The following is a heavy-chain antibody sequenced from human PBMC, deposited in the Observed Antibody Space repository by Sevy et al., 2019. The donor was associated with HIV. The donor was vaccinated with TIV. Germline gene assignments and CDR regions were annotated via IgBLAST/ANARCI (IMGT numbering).Heavy chain of an antibody. Sequence: GGSLRLSCAASGFTFSSYDMHWVRQATGKGLEWVSAIGTAGDPYYPGSVKGRFTISRENAKNSLYLQMNSLRAGDTAVYYCARVPFCSSTSSYHSDYYYGMDVWGQGTTVTVSS. D-gene: IGHD2-2*01. V-gene: IGHV3-13*05. CDR3: ARVPFCSSTSSYHSDYYYGMDV. CDR2: IGTAGDP. J-gene: IGHJ6*02. CDR1: GFTFSSYD.